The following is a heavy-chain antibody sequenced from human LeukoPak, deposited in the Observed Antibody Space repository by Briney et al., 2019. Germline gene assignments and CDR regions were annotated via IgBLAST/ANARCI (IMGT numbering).Heavy chain of an antibody. Sequence: GGSLRLSCAASGFTFSSYSMNWVRQAPGKGLERVSSIGSRSTSIYYADSVKGRFTISRDNAKNSLYLQMNSLRAEDTAVYYCAKSSGWYEYFDYWGQGTLVTVSS. CDR1: GFTFSSYS. J-gene: IGHJ4*02. V-gene: IGHV3-21*04. D-gene: IGHD6-19*01. CDR3: AKSSGWYEYFDY. CDR2: IGSRSTSI.